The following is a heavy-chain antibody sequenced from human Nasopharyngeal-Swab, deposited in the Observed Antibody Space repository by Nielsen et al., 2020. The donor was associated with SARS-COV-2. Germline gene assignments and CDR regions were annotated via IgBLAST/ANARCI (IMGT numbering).Heavy chain of an antibody. D-gene: IGHD4/OR15-4a*01. Sequence: ASVKVSYKASGYTFTSYDINWVRQATGQGLEWMGWMNPNSGNTGYAQKFQGRVTMTRNTSISTAYMELSSLRSEDTAVYYCARGHMRSGLLTHYYFDYWGQGTLVTVSS. V-gene: IGHV1-8*01. CDR1: GYTFTSYD. CDR2: MNPNSGNT. CDR3: ARGHMRSGLLTHYYFDY. J-gene: IGHJ4*02.